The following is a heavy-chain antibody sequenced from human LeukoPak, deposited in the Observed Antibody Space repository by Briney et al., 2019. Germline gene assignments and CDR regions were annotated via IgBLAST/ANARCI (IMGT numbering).Heavy chain of an antibody. J-gene: IGHJ4*02. V-gene: IGHV3-21*01. D-gene: IGHD3-16*01. CDR2: INSDSSLM. Sequence: GGSLRLSCAASGFTFSSYSMHWVRQAPGKGLEWVSSINSDSSLMFYAESVKGRFTISRDNARNSLYLQMNSLRAEDTAVYYCIRDLFDDYSLDYWGQGALVTVSS. CDR1: GFTFSSYS. CDR3: IRDLFDDYSLDY.